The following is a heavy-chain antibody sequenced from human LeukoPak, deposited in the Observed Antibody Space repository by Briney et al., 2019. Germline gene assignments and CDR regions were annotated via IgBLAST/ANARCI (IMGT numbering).Heavy chain of an antibody. J-gene: IGHJ4*02. CDR1: GGSFSGYY. CDR3: ARGPIAAAGTRPRVFDY. CDR2: INHSGST. D-gene: IGHD6-13*01. V-gene: IGHV4-34*01. Sequence: SETLSLTCAVYGGSFSGYYWSWIRQPPGKGLEWIGEINHSGSTNYNPSLKSRVTISVDTSKNQFSLKLSSVTAADTAVYYCARGPIAAAGTRPRVFDYWGQGTLVTVSS.